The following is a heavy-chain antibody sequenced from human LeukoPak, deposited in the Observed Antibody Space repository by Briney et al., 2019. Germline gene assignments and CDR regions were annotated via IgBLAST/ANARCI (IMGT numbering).Heavy chain of an antibody. CDR1: GFTFDDYG. CDR3: ARGPGSIAVAGPKNYYYYMDV. V-gene: IGHV3-20*04. CDR2: INWNGGST. J-gene: IGHJ6*03. Sequence: GGSLRLSCAASGFTFDDYGMSWVRQAPGKGLELVSGINWNGGSTGYADSVKGRFTISRDNAKNSLYLQMNSLRAEDTALYYCARGPGSIAVAGPKNYYYYMDVWGKGTTVTVSS. D-gene: IGHD6-19*01.